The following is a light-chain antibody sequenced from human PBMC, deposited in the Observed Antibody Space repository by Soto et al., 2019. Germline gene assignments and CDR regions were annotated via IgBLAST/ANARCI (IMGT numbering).Light chain of an antibody. CDR2: KDS. CDR3: QSADSSGTSRV. CDR1: ALPKQY. J-gene: IGLJ2*01. Sequence: SYELTQPPSVSVSPGQTARITCSGDALPKQYAYCYQQKPGHAPVLVIYKDSERPSGIPERFSGSSSGTTVTLTISGVQAEDEADYYCQSADSSGTSRVFGGGTKLTVL. V-gene: IGLV3-25*03.